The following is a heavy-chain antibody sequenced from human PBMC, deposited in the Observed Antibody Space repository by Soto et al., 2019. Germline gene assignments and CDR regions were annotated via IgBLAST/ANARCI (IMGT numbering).Heavy chain of an antibody. Sequence: PSETLSLTCTVSGGSISSYYWSWIRQPPGKGLEWIGYIYYSGSTNYNPSLKSRVTISVDTSKNQFSLKLSSVTAADTAVYYCAREDYDILTGYPSKFGYWGQGTPVTVSS. CDR1: GGSISSYY. CDR3: AREDYDILTGYPSKFGY. D-gene: IGHD3-9*01. CDR2: IYYSGST. V-gene: IGHV4-59*01. J-gene: IGHJ4*02.